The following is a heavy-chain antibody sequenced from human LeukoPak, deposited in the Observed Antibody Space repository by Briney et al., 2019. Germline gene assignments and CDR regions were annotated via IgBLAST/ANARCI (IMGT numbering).Heavy chain of an antibody. J-gene: IGHJ5*02. CDR2: IWYDGSNK. CDR1: GGSLSRSNW. Sequence: PSGTLSLTCVVSGGSLSRSNWHRRVRQPPGKGLEGVAVIWYDGSNKYYADSVKGRFTISRDNSKNTLYLQMNSLRAEDTAVYYRARDYGGNSGNPWFDPWGQGTLVTVSS. D-gene: IGHD4-23*01. V-gene: IGHV3-33*08. CDR3: ARDYGGNSGNPWFDP.